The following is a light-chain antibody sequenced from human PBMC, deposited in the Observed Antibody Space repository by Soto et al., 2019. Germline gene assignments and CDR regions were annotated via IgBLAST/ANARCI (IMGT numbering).Light chain of an antibody. J-gene: IGKJ4*01. CDR2: TSS. Sequence: DIPMTQSPSSLSASVGDTVTITCRASQRIGNYLSWYQQKPGKVPQLLIYTSSTLQSGVTSRFSGRRSGTDFTLTISSLQPDDVGTYYCQKHDDAPLTFGGGTRVEIK. CDR1: QRIGNY. CDR3: QKHDDAPLT. V-gene: IGKV1-27*01.